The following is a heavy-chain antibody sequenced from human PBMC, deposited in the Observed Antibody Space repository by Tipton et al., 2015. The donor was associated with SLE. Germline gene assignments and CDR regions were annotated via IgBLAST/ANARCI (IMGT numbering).Heavy chain of an antibody. V-gene: IGHV3-23*01. D-gene: IGHD6-19*01. CDR1: GFTVSSNY. J-gene: IGHJ4*02. CDR3: AKRSAPVAAPFNY. CDR2: ISGSGGST. Sequence: SLRLSCAASGFTVSSNYMSWVRQAPGKGLEWVSGISGSGGSTHYADSVKRRLTISRDNSKNTLYLQMNSLRVEDTAVYYCAKRSAPVAAPFNYWGQGTLVTVSS.